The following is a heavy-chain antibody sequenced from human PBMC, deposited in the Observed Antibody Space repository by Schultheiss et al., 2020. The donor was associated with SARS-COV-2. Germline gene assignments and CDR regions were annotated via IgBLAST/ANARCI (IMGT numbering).Heavy chain of an antibody. D-gene: IGHD3-3*01. CDR2: IYSGGST. CDR3: ARDRGFWSGYTQSYYYYGMDV. Sequence: GGSLRLSCAASGFTVSSNYMSWVRQAPGKGLEWVSLIYSGGSTYYADSVKGRFTISRDNSKNTLYLQMNSLRAEDTAVYYCARDRGFWSGYTQSYYYYGMDVWGQGTTVTVSS. CDR1: GFTVSSNY. V-gene: IGHV3-53*01. J-gene: IGHJ6*02.